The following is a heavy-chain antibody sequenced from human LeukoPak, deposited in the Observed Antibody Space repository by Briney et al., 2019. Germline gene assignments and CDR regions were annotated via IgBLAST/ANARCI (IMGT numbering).Heavy chain of an antibody. CDR1: GFTFSTYS. CDR2: VSSDSHFI. Sequence: GGSLRLSCAGTGFTFSTYSMNWVRQTPDKGLEWVSSVSSDSHFIFYADSVEGRFTISRDNANNSLYLEINSLRAEDTAVYYCARESLVGATRYYYYGMDVWGQGTTVTVSS. D-gene: IGHD1-26*01. J-gene: IGHJ6*02. CDR3: ARESLVGATRYYYYGMDV. V-gene: IGHV3-21*06.